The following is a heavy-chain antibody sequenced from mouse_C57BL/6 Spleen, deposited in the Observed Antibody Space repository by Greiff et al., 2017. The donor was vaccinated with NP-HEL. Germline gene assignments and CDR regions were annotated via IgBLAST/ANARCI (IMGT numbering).Heavy chain of an antibody. CDR2: INPSNGGT. V-gene: IGHV1-53*01. CDR1: GYTFTSYW. CDR3: ARDGNLYDYAMDY. Sequence: QVQLQQPGTELVKPGASVKLSCKASGYTFTSYWLHWVKQRPGQGLEWIGNINPSNGGTNYNEKFKSKATLTVDKSSSTAYMQLSSLTSEDSAVYYCARDGNLYDYAMDYWGQGTSVTVSS. D-gene: IGHD2-1*01. J-gene: IGHJ4*01.